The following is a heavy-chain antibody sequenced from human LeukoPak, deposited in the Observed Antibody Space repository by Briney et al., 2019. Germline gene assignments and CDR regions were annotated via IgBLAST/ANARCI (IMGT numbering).Heavy chain of an antibody. J-gene: IGHJ4*02. CDR2: IYTSGST. CDR3: ARLRSIAAAVYYFDY. V-gene: IGHV4-59*10. D-gene: IGHD6-6*01. Sequence: PSETLSLTCAVYGGSFSGYYWSWIRQPAGKGLEWIGRIYTSGSTNYNPSLKSRVTISVDKSKNQFSLKLSSVTAADTAVYYCARLRSIAAAVYYFDYWGQGTLVTVSS. CDR1: GGSFSGYY.